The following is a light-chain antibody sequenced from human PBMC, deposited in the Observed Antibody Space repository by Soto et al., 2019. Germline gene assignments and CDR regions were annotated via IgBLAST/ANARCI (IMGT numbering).Light chain of an antibody. V-gene: IGLV2-14*01. CDR3: SSYTSSSTLV. CDR2: EVS. CDR1: TSDVGGYNY. J-gene: IGLJ2*01. Sequence: QSVLTQPASVSGSPGQSITISCTRTTSDVGGYNYVSWYQQLPDKAPKLMIFEVSNRPSGVSTRFSGSKSGNTASLTISGLQAEDEANYYCSSYTSSSTLVFGGGTKLTVL.